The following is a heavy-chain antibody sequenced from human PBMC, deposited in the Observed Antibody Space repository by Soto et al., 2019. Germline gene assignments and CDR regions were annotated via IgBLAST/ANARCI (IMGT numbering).Heavy chain of an antibody. CDR2: ISACNGNT. V-gene: IGHV1-18*04. CDR3: ARVDYSNYFDY. Sequence: ASEETSSKASGYTFTSYGISWVRQAPGQGLEWMGWISACNGNTNYAQKLQGRVTMTTDTSTSTAYMELRSLRSDDTAVYYCARVDYSNYFDYWGQGTLVTVSS. CDR1: GYTFTSYG. D-gene: IGHD4-4*01. J-gene: IGHJ4*02.